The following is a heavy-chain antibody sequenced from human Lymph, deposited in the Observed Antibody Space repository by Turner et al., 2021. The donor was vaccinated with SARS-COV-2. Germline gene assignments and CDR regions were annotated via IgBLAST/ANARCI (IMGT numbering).Heavy chain of an antibody. D-gene: IGHD3-10*01. Sequence: QVQLVASGGGVVHPWSSLKLSCAASRDPFSSYAMYWVRQSAGMGLEWVAVISYDGSNKYYADSVKGRFTISRDNSKNTLYLQMNSLRAEDTAVYYCARGDYYGSGSYPGKTFDCWGQGTLVTVSS. J-gene: IGHJ4*02. CDR2: ISYDGSNK. CDR1: RDPFSSYA. V-gene: IGHV3-30-3*01. CDR3: ARGDYYGSGSYPGKTFDC.